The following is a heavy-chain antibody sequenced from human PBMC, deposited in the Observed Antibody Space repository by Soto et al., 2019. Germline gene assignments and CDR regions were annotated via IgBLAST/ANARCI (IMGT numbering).Heavy chain of an antibody. CDR1: GYSFTSYW. D-gene: IGHD3-3*01. J-gene: IGHJ6*02. CDR3: ARARVIGVFFYYYGMDV. V-gene: IGHV5-51*01. Sequence: PGESLKISCKGSGYSFTSYWIGWVRQMPGKGLEWMGIIYPGDSDTRYSPSFQGQVTISADKSISTAYLQWSSLKASDTAMYYCARARVIGVFFYYYGMDVWGQGTTVTVSS. CDR2: IYPGDSDT.